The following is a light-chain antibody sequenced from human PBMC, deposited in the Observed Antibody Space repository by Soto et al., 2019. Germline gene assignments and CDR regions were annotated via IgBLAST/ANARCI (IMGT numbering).Light chain of an antibody. V-gene: IGKV1-27*01. CDR2: AAT. Sequence: DIQMTQSPSSLSASVGDRVTITCRASQGITNFLAWYQQKAGKVPKLLIYAATTLQSGVPSRFSGSGSGTDFTLTISSLQPEDVAAYYCQKYNSAPLTFVGGTKVEIK. J-gene: IGKJ4*01. CDR1: QGITNF. CDR3: QKYNSAPLT.